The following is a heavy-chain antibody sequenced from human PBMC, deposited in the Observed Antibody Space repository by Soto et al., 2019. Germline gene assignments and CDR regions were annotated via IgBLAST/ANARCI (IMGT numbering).Heavy chain of an antibody. V-gene: IGHV3-30*18. Sequence: LGGSLRLSCAASGFTFSSYGMHWVRQAPGKGLEWVAVISYDGSNKYYADSAKGRFTISRDNSKNTLYLQMNSLRAEDTAVYYCAKEVRRAFDYWGQGTLVTVSS. D-gene: IGHD1-1*01. CDR3: AKEVRRAFDY. CDR1: GFTFSSYG. CDR2: ISYDGSNK. J-gene: IGHJ4*02.